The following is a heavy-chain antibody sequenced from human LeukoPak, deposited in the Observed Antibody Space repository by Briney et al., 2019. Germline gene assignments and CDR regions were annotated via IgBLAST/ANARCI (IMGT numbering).Heavy chain of an antibody. CDR1: GFTFSSYA. D-gene: IGHD1-1*01. Sequence: GGSLRLSCAASGFTFSSYAMSWVRQAPGKGLEWVSAISGSGGSTSYADSVKGRFTISRDNSKNTLYLQMNSLRAEDTAVYYCAKKVQERRLGDFDYWGQGTLVTVSS. J-gene: IGHJ4*02. V-gene: IGHV3-23*01. CDR2: ISGSGGST. CDR3: AKKVQERRLGDFDY.